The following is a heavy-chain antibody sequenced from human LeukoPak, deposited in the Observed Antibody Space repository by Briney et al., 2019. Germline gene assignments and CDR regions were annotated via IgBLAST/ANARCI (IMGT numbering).Heavy chain of an antibody. Sequence: SETLSLTCTVSGGSISSGSYYWSWIRQPAGKGLEWIGRIYTSGSTNYNPSLKSRVTISVDTSKNQFSLKLSSVTAADTAVDYCARFRGAAAGPNFDYWGQGTLVTVSS. CDR2: IYTSGST. D-gene: IGHD6-13*01. V-gene: IGHV4-61*02. CDR3: ARFRGAAAGPNFDY. J-gene: IGHJ4*02. CDR1: GGSISSGSYY.